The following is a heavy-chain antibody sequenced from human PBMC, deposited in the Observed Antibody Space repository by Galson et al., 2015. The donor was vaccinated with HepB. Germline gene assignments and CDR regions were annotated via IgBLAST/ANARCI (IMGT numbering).Heavy chain of an antibody. CDR2: INHSGSP. Sequence: LSLTCAVYGGSLSGYYWSWIRQSPGKGLEWIGEINHSGSPNYNPSFKSRVTMSADTSKNQFSLRLDSVTAADTAVYYCARDLLGIGSRGDYWGQGTLVTVSS. CDR3: ARDLLGIGSRGDY. D-gene: IGHD7-27*01. CDR1: GGSLSGYY. J-gene: IGHJ4*02. V-gene: IGHV4-34*01.